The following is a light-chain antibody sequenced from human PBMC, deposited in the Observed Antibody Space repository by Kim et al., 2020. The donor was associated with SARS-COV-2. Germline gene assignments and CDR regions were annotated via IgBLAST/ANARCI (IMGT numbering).Light chain of an antibody. J-gene: IGKJ4*01. Sequence: VSPGKRVALSCRARQGVRSNLAWYQQKAGQVPRLLIYGASTRATDIPARFSGSGSGTEFALTISSLQSEDFAVYYCQQYNDWPLTFGGGTKVDIK. CDR2: GAS. CDR1: QGVRSN. V-gene: IGKV3-15*01. CDR3: QQYNDWPLT.